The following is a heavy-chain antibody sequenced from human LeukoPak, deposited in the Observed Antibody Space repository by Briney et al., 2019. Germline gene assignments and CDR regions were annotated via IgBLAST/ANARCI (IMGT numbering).Heavy chain of an antibody. CDR2: ISGGGGAT. Sequence: PGGSLRLSCAGSGFTFSNYAMSWVRQAPGKGLEWVSAISGGGGATDYADSVKGRFTISRDNAKNTLYLQMNRLRAEDTAVYYCARERTSGWDAFDFWGQGTLVTVSS. CDR3: ARERTSGWDAFDF. D-gene: IGHD6-19*01. V-gene: IGHV3-23*01. J-gene: IGHJ4*02. CDR1: GFTFSNYA.